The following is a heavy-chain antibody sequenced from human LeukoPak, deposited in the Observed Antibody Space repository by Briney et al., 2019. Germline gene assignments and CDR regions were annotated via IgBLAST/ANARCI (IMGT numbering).Heavy chain of an antibody. J-gene: IGHJ4*02. CDR1: GFTFSSYA. D-gene: IGHD3-22*01. CDR2: ISYDGSNK. CDR3: ATHYYNSSGYYSPDY. Sequence: GGSLRLSCAASGFTFSSYAMYWVRQAPGKGLEWVTIISYDGSNKYYADSVKGRFTISRDNSKNTLYLQMDSLGAEDTAVYYCATHYYNSSGYYSPDYWGQGTLVTVSS. V-gene: IGHV3-30-3*01.